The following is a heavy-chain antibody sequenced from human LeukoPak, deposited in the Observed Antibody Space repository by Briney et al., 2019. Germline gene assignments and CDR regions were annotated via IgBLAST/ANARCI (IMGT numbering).Heavy chain of an antibody. CDR2: INSDGSST. CDR1: GFTLSSYW. D-gene: IGHD3-3*01. J-gene: IGHJ6*02. Sequence: GGSLRLSCAASGFTLSSYWMHWVRQAPGKGLVWVSRINSDGSSTSYADSVKGRFTISRDNAKNTLYLQMNSLRAEDTAVYYCARDGTYYDFWSGEYGMDVWGHGTTVTVSS. V-gene: IGHV3-74*01. CDR3: ARDGTYYDFWSGEYGMDV.